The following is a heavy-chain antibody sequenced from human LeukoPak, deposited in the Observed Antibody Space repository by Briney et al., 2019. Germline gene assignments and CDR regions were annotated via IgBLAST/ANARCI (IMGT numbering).Heavy chain of an antibody. V-gene: IGHV3-30*18. Sequence: PGRSLRLSCAASGFTFSSYGMHWVRQAPGKGLEWVAVISYDGSNKYYADSVKGRFTISRDNSKNTLYLQMNSLRAEDTAVYYCAKDLGGGFEYFDYWGQGTLVTVSS. CDR1: GFTFSSYG. CDR3: AKDLGGGFEYFDY. J-gene: IGHJ4*02. D-gene: IGHD3-16*01. CDR2: ISYDGSNK.